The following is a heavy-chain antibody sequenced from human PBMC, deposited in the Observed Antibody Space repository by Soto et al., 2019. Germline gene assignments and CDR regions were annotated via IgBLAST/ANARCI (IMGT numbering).Heavy chain of an antibody. D-gene: IGHD2-2*01. CDR2: IYYSGST. CDR1: GGSISSYY. V-gene: IGHV4-59*01. Sequence: SETLSLTCTVSGGSISSYYWSWIRQPPGKGLEWIGYIYYSGSTNYNPSLKSRVTISVDTSKNQFSLKLSSVTAADTAVYYCARRLPAAILELAGFDPWGQGTLVTVSS. CDR3: ARRLPAAILELAGFDP. J-gene: IGHJ5*02.